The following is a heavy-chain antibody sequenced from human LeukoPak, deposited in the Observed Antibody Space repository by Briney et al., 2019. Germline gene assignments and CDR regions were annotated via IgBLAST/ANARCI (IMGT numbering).Heavy chain of an antibody. CDR3: ARDPVRGVTPFDY. CDR2: IYYSGST. D-gene: IGHD3-10*01. J-gene: IGHJ4*02. Sequence: SFTSYWIGWIRQPPGKGLEWIGSIYYSGSTYYNPSLKSRVTISVDTSKNQFSLKLSSVTAADTAVYYCARDPVRGVTPFDYWGQGTLVTVSS. V-gene: IGHV4-39*07. CDR1: SFTSYW.